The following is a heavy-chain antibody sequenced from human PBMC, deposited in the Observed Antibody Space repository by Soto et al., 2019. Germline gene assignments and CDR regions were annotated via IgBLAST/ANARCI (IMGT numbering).Heavy chain of an antibody. CDR1: GDSVSSNNIA. Sequence: SQTLSLTCAVSGDSVSSNNIAWNWLRQSPWRGLEWLGRTYYRSKWYNEYAVSVRSRITINLDTSKNQFSLQLNSVTPEDTAVYSCASGRWSTFDYRGQGAQVTVSS. CDR3: ASGRWSTFDY. V-gene: IGHV6-1*01. D-gene: IGHD2-15*01. J-gene: IGHJ4*02. CDR2: TYYRSKWYN.